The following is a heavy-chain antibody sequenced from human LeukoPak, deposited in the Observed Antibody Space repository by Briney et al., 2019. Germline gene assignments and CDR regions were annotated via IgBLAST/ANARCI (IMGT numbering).Heavy chain of an antibody. D-gene: IGHD4-23*01. CDR3: ARETRESRYFDL. J-gene: IGHJ2*01. CDR1: GGSISSYF. V-gene: IGHV4-4*07. CDR2: IHTSGST. Sequence: SETLSLTCTVSGGSISSYFWSWIRQPAGKGLEWIGRIHTSGSTNHNSSLKTRVAMSLDTSKNQSSLNLTSVTAADTAVYYCARETRESRYFDLWGRGTPVTVSS.